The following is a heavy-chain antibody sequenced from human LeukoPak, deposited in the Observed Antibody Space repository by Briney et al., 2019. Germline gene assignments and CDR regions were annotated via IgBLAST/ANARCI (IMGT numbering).Heavy chain of an antibody. J-gene: IGHJ4*02. Sequence: PGGSLRLSCAASGFTFSSYVMSWVRQAPGKGLERVSAISGGGGSTYYADSVRGRFTISRDNSKNTLYLQVSSLRAEDTAVYRCAKGGRITAALPFDYWGQGTLVTVSS. V-gene: IGHV3-23*01. CDR3: AKGGRITAALPFDY. CDR2: ISGGGGST. D-gene: IGHD6-13*01. CDR1: GFTFSSYV.